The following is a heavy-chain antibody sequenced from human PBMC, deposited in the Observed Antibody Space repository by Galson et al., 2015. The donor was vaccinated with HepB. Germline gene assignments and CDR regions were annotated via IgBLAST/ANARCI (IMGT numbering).Heavy chain of an antibody. CDR1: GFVFSDWG. CDR3: ARVGPASRPFWYFDL. Sequence: SLRLSCAASGFVFSDWGMHWLRQAPGKGLEWVALIWFDGTNDHYAESVKGRFRISRDNSQDKLFLQMDRVRHDDTGVYYCARVGPASRPFWYFDLWGRGSLVTVSS. J-gene: IGHJ2*01. V-gene: IGHV3-33*01. D-gene: IGHD2-2*01. CDR2: IWFDGTND.